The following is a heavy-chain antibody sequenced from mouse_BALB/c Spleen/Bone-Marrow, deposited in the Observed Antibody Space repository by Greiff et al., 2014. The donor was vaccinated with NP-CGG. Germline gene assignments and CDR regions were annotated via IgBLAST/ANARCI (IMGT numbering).Heavy chain of an antibody. D-gene: IGHD6-5*01. Sequence: DLVKPGASVKLSCKASGYTFTNFWINWIKQRPGQGLEWIGRIAPGSGTTYYNEMLKGKATLTVDTSSSTAYIQLSSLSSEDSAVYFCARYAYAMDYWGQGTSVTVSS. CDR3: ARYAYAMDY. CDR2: IAPGSGTT. J-gene: IGHJ4*01. CDR1: GYTFTNFW. V-gene: IGHV1S41*01.